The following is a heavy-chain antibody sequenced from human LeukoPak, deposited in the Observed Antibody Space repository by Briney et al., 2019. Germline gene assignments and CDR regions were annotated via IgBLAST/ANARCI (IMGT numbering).Heavy chain of an antibody. Sequence: GGSLRLSCAASGFTFSSYAMHWVRQAPGKGLEWVAVISYDGSNKYYADSVKGRFTISRDNSKNTLYLQMNSLRAEDTAVYYCARDPGQWLVRGDYFDYWGQGTLVTVSS. J-gene: IGHJ4*02. D-gene: IGHD6-19*01. V-gene: IGHV3-30-3*01. CDR1: GFTFSSYA. CDR3: ARDPGQWLVRGDYFDY. CDR2: ISYDGSNK.